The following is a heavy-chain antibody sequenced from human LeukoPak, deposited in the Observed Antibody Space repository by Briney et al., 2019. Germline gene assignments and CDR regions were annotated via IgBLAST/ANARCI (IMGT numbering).Heavy chain of an antibody. CDR2: IRRDGSET. CDR1: GFTFSNYW. J-gene: IGHJ3*02. Sequence: GGSLRLSCAASGFTFSNYWTTWVRRAPGKGLEWVANIRRDGSETHYVDSVMGRFTISRDNAKNSLYLQMNSLRAEDTAVYYCARDDTHYGSSGSFYDAFDIWGQGTMVTVSS. D-gene: IGHD3-22*01. CDR3: ARDDTHYGSSGSFYDAFDI. V-gene: IGHV3-7*01.